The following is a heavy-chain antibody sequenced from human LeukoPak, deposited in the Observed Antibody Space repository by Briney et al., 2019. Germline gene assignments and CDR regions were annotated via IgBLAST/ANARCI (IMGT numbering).Heavy chain of an antibody. Sequence: SETLSLTCTVSGGSISSYYWSWIRQPPGKGLEWIGYIYYSGSTNYNPSLKSRVTISVDTSKNQFSLKLSSVTAADTAVYYCARHMVRGVRGYAFDIWGQGTMVTVSS. CDR1: GGSISSYY. J-gene: IGHJ3*02. CDR2: IYYSGST. V-gene: IGHV4-59*08. CDR3: ARHMVRGVRGYAFDI. D-gene: IGHD3-10*01.